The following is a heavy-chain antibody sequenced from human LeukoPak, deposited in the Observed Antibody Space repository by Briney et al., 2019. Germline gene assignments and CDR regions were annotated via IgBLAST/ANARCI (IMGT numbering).Heavy chain of an antibody. V-gene: IGHV1-24*01. J-gene: IGHJ3*02. CDR1: GYTFTGYY. CDR2: FDPEDGET. CDR3: ATIDNIVGATTDAFDI. Sequence: ASVKVSCKASGYTFTGYYMHWVRQAPGKGLEWMGGFDPEDGETIYAQKFQGRVTMTEDTSTDTAYMELSSLRSEDTAVYYCATIDNIVGATTDAFDIWGQGTMVTVSS. D-gene: IGHD1-26*01.